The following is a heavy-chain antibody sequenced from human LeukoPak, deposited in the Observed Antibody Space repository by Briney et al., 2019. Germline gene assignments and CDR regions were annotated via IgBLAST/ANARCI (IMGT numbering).Heavy chain of an antibody. CDR3: AKAPLRSCSGAICYPFDY. Sequence: GGSLRLSCAASGFTFSSYAMSWVRQAPGKGLEWVSAISGSGGSTYYADSVKGRFTISRDNSKNMLYLQMNSLRAEDAAVYYCAKAPLRSCSGAICYPFDYWGQGTLVTVSS. V-gene: IGHV3-23*01. CDR1: GFTFSSYA. J-gene: IGHJ4*02. CDR2: ISGSGGST. D-gene: IGHD2-15*01.